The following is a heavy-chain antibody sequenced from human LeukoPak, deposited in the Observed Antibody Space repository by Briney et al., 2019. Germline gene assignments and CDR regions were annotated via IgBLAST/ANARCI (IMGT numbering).Heavy chain of an antibody. D-gene: IGHD5-18*01. Sequence: SETLSLTCTVSGGSISSYYWSWIRQPPGKGLEWIGYIYYSGSTNYNPSLKSRVTISVDTSKNQFSLKLSSVTAADTAVYYCATRGGQLWLHYYYYMDVWGKGTTVTVSS. J-gene: IGHJ6*03. V-gene: IGHV4-59*12. CDR2: IYYSGST. CDR1: GGSISSYY. CDR3: ATRGGQLWLHYYYYMDV.